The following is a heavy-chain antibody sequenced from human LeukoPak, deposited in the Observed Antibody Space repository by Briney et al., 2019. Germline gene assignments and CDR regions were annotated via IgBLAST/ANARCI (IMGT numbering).Heavy chain of an antibody. V-gene: IGHV1-18*01. CDR1: GYSFTSYE. CDR2: ISAYNGNT. J-gene: IGHJ3*02. D-gene: IGHD3-10*01. Sequence: ASAKVSCKASGYSFTSYEISWVRQAPGQGLEWMGWISAYNGNTNYAQKLQDRVTMTTDTSTSTAYMELRSLRSDDTAVYYCARHSGSYNIWGAFDIWGQGTMVTVSS. CDR3: ARHSGSYNIWGAFDI.